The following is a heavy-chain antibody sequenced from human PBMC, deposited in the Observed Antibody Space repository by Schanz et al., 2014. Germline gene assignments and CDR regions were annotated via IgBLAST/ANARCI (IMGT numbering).Heavy chain of an antibody. CDR1: GFTFSSYA. J-gene: IGHJ5*02. Sequence: QVQLLQFGGGVVQPGRSLRLSCAASGFTFSSYAMHWVRQAPGKGLEWVAVISYDERNKYYADSVKGRFTISRDNSKNTLYLQMNSLRAEDTAVYYCARDLEGYDGGGGGFDPWGQGTLVTVSS. V-gene: IGHV3-30-3*01. D-gene: IGHD2-21*01. CDR3: ARDLEGYDGGGGGFDP. CDR2: ISYDERNK.